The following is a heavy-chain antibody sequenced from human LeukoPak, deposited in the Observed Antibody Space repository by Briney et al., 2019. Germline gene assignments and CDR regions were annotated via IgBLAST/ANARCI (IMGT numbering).Heavy chain of an antibody. CDR3: ATASSGSYDEGFDY. V-gene: IGHV1-24*01. Sequence: VASVKVSCKVSGYTLTELSMHWVRQAPGKGLEWMGGFDPEDDETIYAQKFQGRVTMTEDTSTDTAYMELSSLRSEDTAVYYCATASSGSYDEGFDYWGQGTLVTVSS. D-gene: IGHD1-26*01. J-gene: IGHJ4*02. CDR1: GYTLTELS. CDR2: FDPEDDET.